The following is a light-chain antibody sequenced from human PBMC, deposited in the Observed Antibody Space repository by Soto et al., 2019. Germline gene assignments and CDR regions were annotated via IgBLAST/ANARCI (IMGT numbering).Light chain of an antibody. Sequence: NFMLTQPHSVSESPGKTLSISCTRSSGSIANNYVQWYQQRPGSAPTTVIYENNQRLSGVPDRFSGSTDGSSNSASLTISGLQNEDEADYYCQTYDSEVVGFGGGTKVTVL. J-gene: IGLJ2*01. CDR1: SGSIANNY. CDR2: ENN. CDR3: QTYDSEVVG. V-gene: IGLV6-57*04.